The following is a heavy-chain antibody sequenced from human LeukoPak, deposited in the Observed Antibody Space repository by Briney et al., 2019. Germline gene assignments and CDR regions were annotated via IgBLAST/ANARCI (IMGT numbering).Heavy chain of an antibody. CDR3: ARPNSGSYWDAFDI. CDR1: GGSMSTAY. CDR2: IYYSGST. D-gene: IGHD1-26*01. Sequence: SETLSFTCTVSGGSMSTAYWSWVRQPPGKGPEWVGYIYYSGSTNYNPSLKSRVTISVDTSKNQFSLKLSSVTAADTAVYYCARPNSGSYWDAFDIWGQGTMVTVSS. V-gene: IGHV4-59*08. J-gene: IGHJ3*02.